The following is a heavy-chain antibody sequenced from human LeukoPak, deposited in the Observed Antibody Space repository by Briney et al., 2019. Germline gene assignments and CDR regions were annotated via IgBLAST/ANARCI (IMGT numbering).Heavy chain of an antibody. V-gene: IGHV3-30-3*01. CDR2: ISYDGSNK. J-gene: IGHJ4*02. CDR1: GFTFSSYA. CDR3: ARDSEEAFDY. Sequence: GGSLRLSCAASGFTFSSYAMHWVRQAPGKGLEWVAVISYDGSNKYYADSVKGRFTISRDNSKNTLYLQMNSLRAEGTAVYYCARDSEEAFDYWGQGTLVTASS.